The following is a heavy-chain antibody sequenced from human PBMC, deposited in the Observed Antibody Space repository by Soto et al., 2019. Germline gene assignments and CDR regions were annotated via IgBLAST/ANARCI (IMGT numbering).Heavy chain of an antibody. D-gene: IGHD3-10*01. CDR2: ISPWKGNT. CDR3: ARDLDPSGSYYTDY. CDR1: GYNFMPYG. J-gene: IGHJ4*02. V-gene: IGHV1-18*04. Sequence: QVQLVQSGAEVKKPGASVKVSCKASGYNFMPYGVNWVRQAPGQGLEWMGWISPWKGNTNYAQSFQGRVTMTTDTSTSTAYMELRSLTSDDTAVHYCARDLDPSGSYYTDYWGPGTLVTVSS.